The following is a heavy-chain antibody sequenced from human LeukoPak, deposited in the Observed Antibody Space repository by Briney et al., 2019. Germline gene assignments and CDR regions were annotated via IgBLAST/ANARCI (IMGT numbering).Heavy chain of an antibody. J-gene: IGHJ4*02. Sequence: PGGSLRLSCAASGFTLSYYWMTWVRRAPGKGLEGVANIMQDGSEKYYVDSVKGRVTISRDNAKNSLYLQVNSLRAEDTAVYYCARHSAGYTTFFDYWGQGTLVTVSS. CDR3: ARHSAGYTTFFDY. V-gene: IGHV3-7*04. CDR2: IMQDGSEK. CDR1: GFTLSYYW. D-gene: IGHD5-24*01.